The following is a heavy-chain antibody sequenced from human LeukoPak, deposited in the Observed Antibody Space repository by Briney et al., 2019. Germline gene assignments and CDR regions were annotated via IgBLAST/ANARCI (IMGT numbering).Heavy chain of an antibody. J-gene: IGHJ4*02. V-gene: IGHV3-11*06. CDR3: ARNHYVYYGPGSYRRFAY. D-gene: IGHD3-10*01. Sequence: PGGSLRLSCAASGXIFSDYYMTWIRQAPGKGLEWVSYISSGSSYTNYADSVKDRFTISRDNAKNSLYLQMNSLRAEDTAVYYCARNHYVYYGPGSYRRFAYWAQGTLVTVPS. CDR2: ISSGSSYT. CDR1: GXIFSDYY.